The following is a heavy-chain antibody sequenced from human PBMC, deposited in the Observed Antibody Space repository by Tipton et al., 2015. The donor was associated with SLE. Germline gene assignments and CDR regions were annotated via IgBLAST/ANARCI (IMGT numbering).Heavy chain of an antibody. D-gene: IGHD5-24*01. V-gene: IGHV1-46*01. CDR3: ARDISGDGDKGYYYYGMDE. Sequence: QLVQSGAEVKKPGASVKVSCKASGYTFTSYYMHWVRQAPGQGLEWMGVINPSGGSTSYAQKFQGRVTMTRDTSTSTVYMELSSLRSEDTAVYYCARDISGDGDKGYYYYGMDECGQGTTATVS. CDR2: INPSGGST. J-gene: IGHJ6*02. CDR1: GYTFTSYY.